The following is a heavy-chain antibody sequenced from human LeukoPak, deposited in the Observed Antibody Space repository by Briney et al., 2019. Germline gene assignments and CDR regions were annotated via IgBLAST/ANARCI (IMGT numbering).Heavy chain of an antibody. D-gene: IGHD6-13*01. CDR1: GGSISSYY. Sequence: SETLSLTCTVSGGSISSYYWSWIRQPPGKGLEWIGYIYYSGSTNYNPSLKSRVTISVDTSKNQFSLKLSSVTAADTAVYYCARWGYSSSSSFDYWGQGTLVTVSS. CDR3: ARWGYSSSSSFDY. J-gene: IGHJ4*02. V-gene: IGHV4-59*08. CDR2: IYYSGST.